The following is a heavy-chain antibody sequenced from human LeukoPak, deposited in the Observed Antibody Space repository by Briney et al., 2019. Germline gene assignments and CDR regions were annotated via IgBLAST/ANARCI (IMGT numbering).Heavy chain of an antibody. CDR1: GGTFSSYA. Sequence: SVKVSCKASGGTFSSYAISWVRQAPGQGLEWMGGIIPIFGTANYAQKFQGRVTITADESTSTAYMELSSLRSEDTAVYYYARSDILTGYPPYYYYYMDVWGKGATVTISS. D-gene: IGHD3-9*01. V-gene: IGHV1-69*13. CDR3: ARSDILTGYPPYYYYYMDV. J-gene: IGHJ6*03. CDR2: IIPIFGTA.